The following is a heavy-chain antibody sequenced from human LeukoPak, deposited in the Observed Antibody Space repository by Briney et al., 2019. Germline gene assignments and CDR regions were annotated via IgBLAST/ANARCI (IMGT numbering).Heavy chain of an antibody. CDR1: GFTFSTYA. CDR2: ISSSGGST. V-gene: IGHV3-23*01. D-gene: IGHD3-16*01. J-gene: IGHJ3*02. CDR3: ARGTVVSWSAFDI. Sequence: PGGSLRLSCAASGFTFSTYAMSWVRQAPGKGLEWVSGISSSGGSTHYTDSVKGRFTISRDNSKNTLYLQMNSLRAEDTAAYYCARGTVVSWSAFDIWGQGTMVTVSS.